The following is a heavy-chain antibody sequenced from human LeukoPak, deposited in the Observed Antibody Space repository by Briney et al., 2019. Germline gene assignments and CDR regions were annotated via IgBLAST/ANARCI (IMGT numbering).Heavy chain of an antibody. CDR3: AREAAAGPHYYYYYMDV. CDR1: GGSISSYY. J-gene: IGHJ6*03. D-gene: IGHD6-13*01. Sequence: SETLSLTRTVSGGSISSYYWSWIRQPPGKGLEWIGYIYYSGSTNYNPSLKSRVTISVDTSKNQFSLKLSSVTAADTAVYYCAREAAAGPHYYYYYMDVWGKGTTVTVSS. CDR2: IYYSGST. V-gene: IGHV4-59*01.